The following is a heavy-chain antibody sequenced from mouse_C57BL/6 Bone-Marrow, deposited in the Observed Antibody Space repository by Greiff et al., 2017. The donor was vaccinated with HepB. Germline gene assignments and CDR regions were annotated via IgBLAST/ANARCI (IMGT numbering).Heavy chain of an antibody. Sequence: EVKVEESGGGLVKPGGSLKLSCAASGFTFSSYTMSWVRQTPEKRLEWVATISGGGGNTYYPDSVKGRFTISRDNAKNTLYLQMSSLRSEDTALYYCARQRYYGSSEGFAYWGQGTLVTVSA. CDR2: ISGGGGNT. D-gene: IGHD1-1*01. V-gene: IGHV5-9*01. CDR1: GFTFSSYT. J-gene: IGHJ3*01. CDR3: ARQRYYGSSEGFAY.